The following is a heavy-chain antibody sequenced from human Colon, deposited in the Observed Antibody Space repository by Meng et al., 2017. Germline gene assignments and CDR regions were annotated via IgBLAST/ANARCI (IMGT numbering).Heavy chain of an antibody. CDR3: TTWYGEY. V-gene: IGHV6-1*01. Sequence: QLQLRTPGPGLVKPSQTLSLTCAISGDMFSSNRALWHWVRQSPSRGLEWLGQTYYRSEWQNHYGVSVKSRITINADTSRNHFSLHLNSVTPEDTAVYYCTTWYGEYWGQGTLVTVSS. CDR1: GDMFSSNRAL. J-gene: IGHJ4*02. CDR2: TYYRSEWQN. D-gene: IGHD3-10*01.